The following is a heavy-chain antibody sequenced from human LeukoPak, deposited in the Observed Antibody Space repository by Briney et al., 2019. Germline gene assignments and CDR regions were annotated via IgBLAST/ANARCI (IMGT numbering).Heavy chain of an antibody. Sequence: GGSLRLSCAASGFTFSIYAMQWVRQAPGKWLEWVTLISNDGSNKYYAASVKGRFTISRDNSKNTLFLQMYSLRDEDTAVHYCARAAHFYSNAFDIWGLGTMVTVSS. CDR3: ARAAHFYSNAFDI. CDR1: GFTFSIYA. CDR2: ISNDGSNK. D-gene: IGHD6-13*01. J-gene: IGHJ3*02. V-gene: IGHV3-30*14.